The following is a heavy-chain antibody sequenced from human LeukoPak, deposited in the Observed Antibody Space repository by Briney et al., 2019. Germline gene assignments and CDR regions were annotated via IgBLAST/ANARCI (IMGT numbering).Heavy chain of an antibody. CDR1: GGSISSSIYY. CDR2: VFYNGAT. V-gene: IGHV4-39*07. Sequence: PSETLSLTCIVSGGSISSSIYYWAWVRQPPGKGLEWIGTVFYNGATQYSPSLRSRVTISVDTSKNQFSLKLSSVTAADTAVYYCARGWLSGSYRPYYFDYWGQGTLVTVSS. J-gene: IGHJ4*02. D-gene: IGHD1-26*01. CDR3: ARGWLSGSYRPYYFDY.